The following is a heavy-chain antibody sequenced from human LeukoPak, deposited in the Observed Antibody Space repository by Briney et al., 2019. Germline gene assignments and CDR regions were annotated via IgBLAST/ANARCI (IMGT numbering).Heavy chain of an antibody. D-gene: IGHD3-10*01. CDR1: GYSISSGYY. Sequence: SETLSLTCAVSGYSISSGYYWGWTRQPPGKGLEWIGSIYHSGSTYYNPSLKSRVTISVDTSKNQFSLKLSSVTAADTAVYYCARHHLWFGEFQDAFDIWGQGTMVTVSS. V-gene: IGHV4-38-2*01. CDR2: IYHSGST. CDR3: ARHHLWFGEFQDAFDI. J-gene: IGHJ3*02.